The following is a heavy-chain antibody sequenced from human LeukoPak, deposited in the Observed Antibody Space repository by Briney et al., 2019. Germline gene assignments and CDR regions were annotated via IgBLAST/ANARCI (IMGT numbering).Heavy chain of an antibody. CDR2: ISSSSSYI. D-gene: IGHD3-9*01. Sequence: GGSLRLSCAASGFTFSSYEMNWVRQAPGKGLEWVSSISSSSSYIYYADSVKGRFTISRDNAKNSLYLQMNSLRAEDTAVYYCARGPLRYFDWLLYESGSDDYWGQGTLVTVSS. V-gene: IGHV3-21*01. CDR3: ARGPLRYFDWLLYESGSDDY. CDR1: GFTFSSYE. J-gene: IGHJ4*02.